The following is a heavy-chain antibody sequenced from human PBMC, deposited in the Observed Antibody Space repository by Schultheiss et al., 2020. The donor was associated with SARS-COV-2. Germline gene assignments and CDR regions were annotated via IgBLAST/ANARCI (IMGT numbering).Heavy chain of an antibody. CDR1: GFTFSSYE. D-gene: IGHD3-16*01. CDR2: INSSSSTI. CDR3: ARESFGGGTRYYYYGMDV. J-gene: IGHJ6*02. Sequence: AGSLRLSCAASGFTFSSYEMNWVRQAPGKGLEWVSYINSSSSTIYYADSVKGRFTISRDNSKNTLYLQMNSLRAEDTAVYYCARESFGGGTRYYYYGMDVWGQGTTVTVSS. V-gene: IGHV3-48*01.